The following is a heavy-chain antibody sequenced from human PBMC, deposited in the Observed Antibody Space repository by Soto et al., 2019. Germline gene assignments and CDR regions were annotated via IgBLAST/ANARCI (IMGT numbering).Heavy chain of an antibody. Sequence: QVHLVQSGVEVKTPGASVKVSCKASGYTFFTYDISWVRQAPGQGLEWMGWISTYSGDTKYAQKFQGRVTMTTDTSPTTAYLAWRSLRSHDTAVHYSARHHGTTTSENWFDPWRQGHLVTVSS. CDR2: ISTYSGDT. J-gene: IGHJ5*02. CDR3: ARHHGTTTSENWFDP. V-gene: IGHV1-18*01. D-gene: IGHD3-3*01. CDR1: GYTFFTYD.